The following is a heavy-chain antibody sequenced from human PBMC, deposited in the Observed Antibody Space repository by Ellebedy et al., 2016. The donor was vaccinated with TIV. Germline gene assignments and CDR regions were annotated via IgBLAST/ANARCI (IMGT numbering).Heavy chain of an antibody. J-gene: IGHJ5*02. Sequence: ASVKVSCKVSGSSLTELSMHWVRQAPGKGLEWVGGFDPEHGQTIYAQKFQGRLTMTEEISTDTAYMELSSLTSEDTAVYYCAAVRIQIWFPNWFDPWGQGTLVTVSS. CDR2: FDPEHGQT. V-gene: IGHV1-24*01. CDR3: AAVRIQIWFPNWFDP. CDR1: GSSLTELS. D-gene: IGHD3-10*01.